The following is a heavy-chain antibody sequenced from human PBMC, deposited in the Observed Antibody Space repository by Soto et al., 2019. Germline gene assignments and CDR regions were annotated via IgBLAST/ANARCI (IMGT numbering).Heavy chain of an antibody. D-gene: IGHD6-6*01. CDR2: INHSGST. V-gene: IGHV4-34*01. J-gene: IGHJ3*02. Sequence: SETLSLTCAVYGGSFSGYYWSWIRQPPGKGLEWIGEINHSGSTNYNPSLKSRVTISVDTSKNQFSLKLSSVTAADTAVYYCARAARRAFDIWGQGAMVTVSS. CDR1: GGSFSGYY. CDR3: ARAARRAFDI.